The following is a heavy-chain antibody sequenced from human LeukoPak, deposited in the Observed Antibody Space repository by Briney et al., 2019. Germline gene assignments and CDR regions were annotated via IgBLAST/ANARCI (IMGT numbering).Heavy chain of an antibody. D-gene: IGHD1-26*01. V-gene: IGHV1-18*01. J-gene: IGHJ3*01. Sequence: ASVKVSCKASGYSFTNFGITWVRQAPGQRLQWMGWTNPYEDYPTYGQKFQGRVTMTTETSTNTAYMELRSLTSDDTAVYYCAKVDPPIIEGGRGEAFDVWGQGTLVTVSS. CDR2: TNPYEDYP. CDR3: AKVDPPIIEGGRGEAFDV. CDR1: GYSFTNFG.